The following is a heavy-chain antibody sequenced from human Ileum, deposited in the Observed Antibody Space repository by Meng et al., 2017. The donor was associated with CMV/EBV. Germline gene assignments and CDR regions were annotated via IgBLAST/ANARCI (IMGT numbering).Heavy chain of an antibody. CDR3: ARVQLSGVFDY. J-gene: IGHJ4*02. Sequence: QVQLVQSESGVKKPGASVKVSCKTSGDPFTNSGITWVRQAPGQGLEWMGWINTYNDNSNSAQKFQDRFTMTKDTSTRTAHMELRSLTSDDTAVYYCARVQLSGVFDYWGQGTLVTVSS. V-gene: IGHV1-18*01. D-gene: IGHD1-26*01. CDR1: GDPFTNSG. CDR2: INTYNDNS.